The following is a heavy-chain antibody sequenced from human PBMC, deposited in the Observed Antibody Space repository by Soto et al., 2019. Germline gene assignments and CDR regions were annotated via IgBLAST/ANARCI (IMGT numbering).Heavy chain of an antibody. V-gene: IGHV3-23*01. D-gene: IGHD3-9*01. Sequence: EVQLLESGGGLVQPGGSLRLSCAASGFTFSSYAMSWVRQAPGKGLEWVSAISGSGGSTYYADSVKGRFTISRDNSKNTLYLQINSLRAEDTAVYYCAKLDYDILTGSLGYYYGMDVWGQGTTVTVSS. CDR2: ISGSGGST. CDR1: GFTFSSYA. J-gene: IGHJ6*02. CDR3: AKLDYDILTGSLGYYYGMDV.